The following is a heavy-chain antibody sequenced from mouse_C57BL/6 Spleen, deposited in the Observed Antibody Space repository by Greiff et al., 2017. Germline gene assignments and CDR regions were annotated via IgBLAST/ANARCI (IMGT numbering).Heavy chain of an antibody. CDR2: IDPSDSYT. Sequence: VQLQQPGAELVMPGASVKLSCKASGYTFTSYWMHWVKQRPGQGLEWIGEIDPSDSYTNYNQKFKGKSTLTVDKSSSTAYMQLSSLTSEDSAVYYCARSVTGPPDYWGQGTTLTVSS. D-gene: IGHD4-1*01. CDR3: ARSVTGPPDY. CDR1: GYTFTSYW. V-gene: IGHV1-69*01. J-gene: IGHJ2*01.